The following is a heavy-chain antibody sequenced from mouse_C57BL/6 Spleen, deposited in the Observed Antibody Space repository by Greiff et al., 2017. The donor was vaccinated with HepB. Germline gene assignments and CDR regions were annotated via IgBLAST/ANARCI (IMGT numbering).Heavy chain of an antibody. CDR2: INPYNGGT. Sequence: EVQLVESGPVLVKPGASVKMSCKASGYTFTDYYMNWVKQSHGKSLEWIGVINPYNGGTSYNQKFKGKATLTVDKSSSTAYMELNSLTSEDSAVYYCARDYYGSIGYFDYWGQGTTLTVSS. D-gene: IGHD1-1*01. CDR1: GYTFTDYY. J-gene: IGHJ2*01. CDR3: ARDYYGSIGYFDY. V-gene: IGHV1-19*01.